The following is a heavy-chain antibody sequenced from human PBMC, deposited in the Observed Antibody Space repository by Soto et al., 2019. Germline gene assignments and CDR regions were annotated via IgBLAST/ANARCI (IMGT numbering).Heavy chain of an antibody. Sequence: TSETLSLTCSVFGYSVSSSDYYWAWIRQPPGKGLEWIGSMFYSGLTYYNPSLKSRVTLSVDTSKNHFSVRLNSVTAADTAVYYCAPLTVSLSGPYGIHVWGQGTTVTVSS. CDR3: APLTVSLSGPYGIHV. J-gene: IGHJ6*02. CDR1: GYSVSSSDYY. D-gene: IGHD2-15*01. CDR2: MFYSGLT. V-gene: IGHV4-39*01.